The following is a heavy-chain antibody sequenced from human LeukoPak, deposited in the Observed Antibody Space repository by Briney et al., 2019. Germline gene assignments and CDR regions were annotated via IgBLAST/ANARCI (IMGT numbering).Heavy chain of an antibody. CDR3: AGSHGAYFNWLGVY. CDR1: GYTLTSYA. Sequence: ASVKVSCKASGYTLTSYAVHWVRQAPGQRLEWMGSINKASGDTKYSQRFQGRVSIARDTSANTFYMDLSSLRSGDTAVYYCAGSHGAYFNWLGVYWGQGTLVTAAS. CDR2: INKASGDT. J-gene: IGHJ4*02. V-gene: IGHV1-3*04. D-gene: IGHD3-9*01.